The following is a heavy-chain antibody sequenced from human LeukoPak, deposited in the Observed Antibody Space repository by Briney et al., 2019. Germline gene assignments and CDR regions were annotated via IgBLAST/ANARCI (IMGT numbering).Heavy chain of an antibody. J-gene: IGHJ4*02. V-gene: IGHV3-48*03. Sequence: GGSLRLSCVVSGFTFRSYEMNWVRQAPGKGLEWVSYISSSGSTIYYADSVKGRFTISRDNAKNSLYLQMNSLRAEDTAVYYCASQDVFRYLDYWGQGTLVTVSS. CDR1: GFTFRSYE. CDR3: ASQDVFRYLDY. CDR2: ISSSGSTI. D-gene: IGHD2-21*01.